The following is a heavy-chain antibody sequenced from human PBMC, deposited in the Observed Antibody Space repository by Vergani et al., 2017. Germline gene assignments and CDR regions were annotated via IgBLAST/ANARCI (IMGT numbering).Heavy chain of an antibody. CDR3: ARGEYYDSSGYYPFDY. CDR1: GGSMTSGSHY. V-gene: IGHV4-61*02. CDR2: VFTSGST. D-gene: IGHD3-22*01. J-gene: IGHJ4*02. Sequence: QVQLQESGPGLVKPSQTLSLTCTVSGGSMTSGSHYWSWIRQPAGKGLEWLGRVFTSGSTKYNPSVKNRVTMSVDTSKNQFSLKLRSVTAADTAIYYCARGEYYDSSGYYPFDYWGQGTLVTVSS.